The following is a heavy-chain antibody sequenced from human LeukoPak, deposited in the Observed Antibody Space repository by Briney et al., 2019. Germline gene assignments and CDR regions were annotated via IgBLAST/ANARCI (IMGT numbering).Heavy chain of an antibody. CDR1: GFTFSSYA. Sequence: GGSLRLSCAASGFTFSSYAMHWVRQAPGKGLEWVAVISYDGSNKYYADSVKGRFTISRDNSKNTLYLQMNSLRAEDTAVYYCARVHSVVVPAAISYYFDYWGQGTLVTVSS. CDR3: ARVHSVVVPAAISYYFDY. J-gene: IGHJ4*02. CDR2: ISYDGSNK. D-gene: IGHD2-2*01. V-gene: IGHV3-30*04.